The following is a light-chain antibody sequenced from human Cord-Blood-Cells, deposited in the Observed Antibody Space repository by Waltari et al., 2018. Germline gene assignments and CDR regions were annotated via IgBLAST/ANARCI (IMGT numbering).Light chain of an antibody. CDR1: SSDLGAYDH. V-gene: IGLV2-14*01. CDR2: AVS. Sequence: QSALTHLASVSGSPAQLVPISCTGTSSDLGAYDHASWYQQHPGKAPKRMIYAVSNRPSGVSNRFSGSKSGNTASLTISGLQAEDEADYYCSSYTSSSTVFGGGTKLTVL. CDR3: SSYTSSSTV. J-gene: IGLJ3*02.